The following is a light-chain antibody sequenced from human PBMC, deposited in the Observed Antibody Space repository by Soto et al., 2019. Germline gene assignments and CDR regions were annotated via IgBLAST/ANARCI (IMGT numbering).Light chain of an antibody. J-gene: IGLJ2*01. V-gene: IGLV2-14*01. CDR3: SSYTISSTGVV. CDR1: SSDVGGYNY. Sequence: QSVLTQPASVSGSPGQSITISCTGTSSDVGGYNYVSWYQQHPGKAPKLMIYDVSNRPSGVSNRFSGSKLGNTAYLTIAGLLEEDDADDYGSSYTISSTGVVFGGETKKTV. CDR2: DVS.